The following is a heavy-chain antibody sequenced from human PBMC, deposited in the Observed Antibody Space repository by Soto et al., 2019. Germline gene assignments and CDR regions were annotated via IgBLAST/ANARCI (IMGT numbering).Heavy chain of an antibody. Sequence: QVQLVQSGAEVKKPGASVKVSCKASGYTFTGYYMHWVRQATGQGLEWMGWINPNSGGTHYAQKFEGRVTMTRDTSISTAYMELSRLRSDDTAVYYCARVYRAGGMDVWGKGTTVTVSS. CDR3: ARVYRAGGMDV. CDR1: GYTFTGYY. CDR2: INPNSGGT. J-gene: IGHJ6*04. D-gene: IGHD1-26*01. V-gene: IGHV1-2*02.